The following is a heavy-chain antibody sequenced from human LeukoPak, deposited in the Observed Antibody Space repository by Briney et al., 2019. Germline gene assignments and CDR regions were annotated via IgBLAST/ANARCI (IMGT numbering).Heavy chain of an antibody. CDR2: INHSGST. D-gene: IGHD2-2*01. CDR3: ARVLGYCSSTSCYRFYYYYYMDV. Sequence: PSETLSLTCAVYGGSFSGYYWSWIRQPPGKGLEWIGEINHSGSTNYNPSLKSRVTISVDTSKNQFSLKLSSVTAADTAVYYCARVLGYCSSTSCYRFYYYYYMDVWGKGTTVTVSS. J-gene: IGHJ6*03. CDR1: GGSFSGYY. V-gene: IGHV4-34*01.